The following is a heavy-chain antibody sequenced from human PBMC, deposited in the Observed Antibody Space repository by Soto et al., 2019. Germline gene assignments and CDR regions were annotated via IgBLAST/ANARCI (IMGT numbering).Heavy chain of an antibody. CDR3: ARCSAAAGHWKHYFFDY. D-gene: IGHD6-13*01. Sequence: GGSLRLSCAASGFTFSSYAMHWVRQAPGKGLEYVSAINSNGVSTYYANSVKGRFTISRDNSKNTLYLQMGSLRAEDMAVYYCARCSAAAGHWKHYFFDYWGQGTLVTVSS. CDR2: INSNGVST. J-gene: IGHJ4*02. CDR1: GFTFSSYA. V-gene: IGHV3-64*01.